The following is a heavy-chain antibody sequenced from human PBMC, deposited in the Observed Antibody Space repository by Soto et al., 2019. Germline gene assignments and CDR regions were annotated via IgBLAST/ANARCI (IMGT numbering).Heavy chain of an antibody. CDR1: GFTFSNAW. CDR3: TTDGIVAAGTVA. J-gene: IGHJ5*02. Sequence: PGGSLRLSCAASGFTFSNAWMNWVRQAPGKGLEWVGRIKSKTDGETTDYAAPVKGRFTISRDDSKNTLYLQMNSLKTEDTAVYYCTTDGIVAAGTVAWGQGTLVTVSS. V-gene: IGHV3-15*07. CDR2: IKSKTDGETT. D-gene: IGHD6-13*01.